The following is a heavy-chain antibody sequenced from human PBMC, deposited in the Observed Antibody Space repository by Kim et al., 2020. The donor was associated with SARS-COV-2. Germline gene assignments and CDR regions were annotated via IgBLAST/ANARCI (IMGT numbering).Heavy chain of an antibody. D-gene: IGHD6-13*01. V-gene: IGHV3-23*01. Sequence: GGSLRLSCAASGFTFSSYGMSWVRQVPGKGLEWVSGISGSGAITNPADSVKGRFTISRDNSKNTLYLQLNSLRVDDTAVYYCAKDQEPGIAPGTYGLDVWGQGTTVTVSS. CDR2: ISGSGAIT. CDR1: GFTFSSYG. CDR3: AKDQEPGIAPGTYGLDV. J-gene: IGHJ6*02.